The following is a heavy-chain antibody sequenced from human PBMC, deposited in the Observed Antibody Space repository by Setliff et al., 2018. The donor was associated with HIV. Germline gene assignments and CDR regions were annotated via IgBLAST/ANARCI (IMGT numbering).Heavy chain of an antibody. J-gene: IGHJ3*02. CDR2: INPSGGGT. Sequence: ASVKVSCKASGYAFTNYYLHWVRQAPGQGLAWMGIINPSGGGTIYAQKLQGRVTMTRDTSTNTVYMELSSLRSEDTAVYYCAREPISYRDFVVVAAAFDIWGQGTMVTVSS. D-gene: IGHD2-15*01. CDR1: GYAFTNYY. V-gene: IGHV1-46*01. CDR3: AREPISYRDFVVVAAAFDI.